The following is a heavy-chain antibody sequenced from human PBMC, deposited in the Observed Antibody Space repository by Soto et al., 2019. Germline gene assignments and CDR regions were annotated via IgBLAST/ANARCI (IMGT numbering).Heavy chain of an antibody. Sequence: QVQLQESGPGLVKPSETLSLTCTVSGGSISSHYWSWIRQPPGKGLEWIGYIYYSGSTNYNPSLKSRVTISVDTSKNQFSLKLSSVTAEDTAVYYCASAIVGATMDFDYWGQGTLVTVSS. J-gene: IGHJ4*02. V-gene: IGHV4-59*11. CDR2: IYYSGST. D-gene: IGHD1-26*01. CDR3: ASAIVGATMDFDY. CDR1: GGSISSHY.